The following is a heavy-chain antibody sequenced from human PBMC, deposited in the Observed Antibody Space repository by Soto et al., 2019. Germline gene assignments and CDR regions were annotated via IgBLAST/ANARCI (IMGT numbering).Heavy chain of an antibody. D-gene: IGHD5-18*01. CDR1: GDSINNYF. J-gene: IGHJ6*02. CDR2: ISYGGST. Sequence: SETLSLTCTISGDSINNYFWNWIRQTPGKGLEWIGYISYGGSTSYNPSLQSRVTISSDTSKNHFSLKLSSVTAADTAVYYCARARQRDTGRGLDVWGQGTTVTVSS. CDR3: ARARQRDTGRGLDV. V-gene: IGHV4-59*01.